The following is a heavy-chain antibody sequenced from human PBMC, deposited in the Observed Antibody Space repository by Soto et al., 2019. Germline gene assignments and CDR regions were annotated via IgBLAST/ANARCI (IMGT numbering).Heavy chain of an antibody. CDR1: VASIHNGGYF. V-gene: IGHV4-30-4*01. CDR2: IHNSGSP. J-gene: IGHJ4*02. Sequence: QVQLQESGPGLVRPSQTLSLTCSVSVASIHNGGYFWSWIRQSPEKGLEWIGHIHNSGSPYSNPSLRSRVTISAHTSMSQSSPPLPSVTAADTAIYYCARASTTEKVASWGQGTLVTVSS. CDR3: ARASTTEKVAS.